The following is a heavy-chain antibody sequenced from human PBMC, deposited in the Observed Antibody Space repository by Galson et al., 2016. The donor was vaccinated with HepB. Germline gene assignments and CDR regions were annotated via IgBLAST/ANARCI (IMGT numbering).Heavy chain of an antibody. CDR3: ARDPMRFAFDL. Sequence: SLRLSCAASGFTFRTSWMSWVRQPPGKGPEWVANINPDGSQTYYVDDVKGRFNISKDNAKNSLYLRMNSLRADDTAVYYCARDPMRFAFDLWGQGTMVTVSS. CDR2: INPDGSQT. V-gene: IGHV3-7*01. CDR1: GFTFRTSW. J-gene: IGHJ3*01.